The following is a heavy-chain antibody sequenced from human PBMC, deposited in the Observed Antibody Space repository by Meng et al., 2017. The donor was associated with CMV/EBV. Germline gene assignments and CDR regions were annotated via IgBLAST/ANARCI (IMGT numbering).Heavy chain of an antibody. CDR3: ARRGGGSEFDF. CDR2: ISADKGDT. J-gene: IGHJ4*02. D-gene: IGHD3-10*01. V-gene: IGHV1-18*01. Sequence: SCKGSGYTCTNYGIGWVRQAPGQGLEWWGRISADKGDTKYAQKVQERVSLTRNTYTNTAYMELRSLTSDDTAIYYCARRGGGSEFDFWGQGTLVTVSS. CDR1: GYTCTNYG.